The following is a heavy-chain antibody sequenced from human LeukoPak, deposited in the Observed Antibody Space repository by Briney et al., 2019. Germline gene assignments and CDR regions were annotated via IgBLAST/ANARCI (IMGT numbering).Heavy chain of an antibody. CDR3: AKLATVTIYLTYFDY. CDR1: GFTFSSYA. CDR2: ISGSGGST. V-gene: IGHV3-23*01. D-gene: IGHD4-17*01. J-gene: IGHJ4*02. Sequence: GGTLRLSCAASGFTFSSYAMSWVRQAPGKGLEWVSAISGSGGSTYYADSVKGRFTISRDNSKNTLYLQMNSLRAEDTAVYYCAKLATVTIYLTYFDYWGQGTLVTVSS.